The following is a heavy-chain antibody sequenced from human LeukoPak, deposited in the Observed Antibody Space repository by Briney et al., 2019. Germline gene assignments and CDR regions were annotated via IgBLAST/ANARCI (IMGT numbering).Heavy chain of an antibody. D-gene: IGHD1-14*01. V-gene: IGHV3-15*01. J-gene: IGHJ4*02. Sequence: GGSLRLSCAASGLTFSNAWMSWVRQAPGKGLDWVGRIKRKSDGGTTDYAAPVKGRFTISRDDSKNTLYLQMNSLKSEDTAVYYCTTELDVRPNHYWGQGTLVTVSS. CDR2: IKRKSDGGTT. CDR3: TTELDVRPNHY. CDR1: GLTFSNAW.